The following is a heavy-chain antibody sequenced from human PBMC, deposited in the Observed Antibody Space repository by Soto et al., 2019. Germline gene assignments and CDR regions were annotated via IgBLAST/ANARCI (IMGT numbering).Heavy chain of an antibody. CDR1: GFTFSGSA. J-gene: IGHJ4*02. CDR3: TRLCTVTERYDY. D-gene: IGHD4-17*01. CDR2: IRSKANSYAT. V-gene: IGHV3-73*01. Sequence: EVQLVESGGGLVQPGGSLKLSCAASGFTFSGSAMHWVRQASGKGLEWVGRIRSKANSYATAYAASVKGRFTISRDDSKNTAYLQMNSLKTEDTAVYYCTRLCTVTERYDYWGQGTLVTVSS.